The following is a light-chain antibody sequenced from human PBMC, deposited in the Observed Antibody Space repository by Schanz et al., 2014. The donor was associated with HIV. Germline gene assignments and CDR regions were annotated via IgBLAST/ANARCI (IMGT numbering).Light chain of an antibody. J-gene: IGLJ2*01. CDR3: TSYAGSNVLGI. CDR2: EVS. V-gene: IGLV2-8*01. CDR1: SSDVGGYNF. Sequence: QSALTQPPSASGSPGQSVTISCSGTSSDVGGYNFVSWYQHHPGKAPKLIIYEVSQRPSGVPDRFSGSKSGNTASLTVSWLQAEDEADYYCTSYAGSNVLGIFGGGTKLTVL.